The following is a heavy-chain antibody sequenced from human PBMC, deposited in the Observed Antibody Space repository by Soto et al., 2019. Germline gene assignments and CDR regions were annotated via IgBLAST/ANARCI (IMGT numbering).Heavy chain of an antibody. V-gene: IGHV4-34*01. CDR1: GGSFSGCY. J-gene: IGHJ6*02. CDR3: ARGRGVVRGVLYYYYGMDV. Sequence: SETLSLTCAVYGGSFSGCYWSWIRQPPGKGLEWIGEINHSGSTNYNPSLKSRVTISVDTSKNQFSLKLSSVTAADTAVYYCARGRGVVRGVLYYYYGMDVWGQGTTVTVSS. CDR2: INHSGST. D-gene: IGHD3-10*01.